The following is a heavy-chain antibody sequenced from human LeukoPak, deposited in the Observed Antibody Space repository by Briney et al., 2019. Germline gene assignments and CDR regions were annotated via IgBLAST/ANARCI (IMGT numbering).Heavy chain of an antibody. V-gene: IGHV1-18*01. J-gene: IGHJ6*03. D-gene: IGHD6-19*01. CDR1: GYTFTSYG. CDR2: ISAYNGNT. Sequence: VASVKVSCKASGYTFTSYGISWVRQAPGQGLEWMGWISAYNGNTNYAQKLQGRVTMTTDTSTSTAYMELRSLRSDDTAVYYCARDGGYSSGLVRWHRYYYYMDVWGKGTTVTVSS. CDR3: ARDGGYSSGLVRWHRYYYYMDV.